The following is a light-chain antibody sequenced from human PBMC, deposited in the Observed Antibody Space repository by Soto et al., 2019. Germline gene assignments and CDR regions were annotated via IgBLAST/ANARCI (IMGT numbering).Light chain of an antibody. V-gene: IGKV3-20*01. J-gene: IGKJ1*01. CDR3: QEYGTSRT. CDR2: GVS. Sequence: EIVLTQSPGTLSLSPGERATLSCRASQGVSSSYLAWYQQKPGQAPRLLIYGVSSRATGIPDRFSGSGSGTDFTLTITRPEPEDFAVYYCQEYGTSRTFGQGTNVEIK. CDR1: QGVSSSY.